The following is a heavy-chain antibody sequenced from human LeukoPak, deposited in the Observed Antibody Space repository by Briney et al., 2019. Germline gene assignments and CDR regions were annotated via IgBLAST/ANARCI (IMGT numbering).Heavy chain of an antibody. Sequence: SETLFLTYTVSGGSISSSSYYWGWIRQPPGKGLEWIGSIYYSGSTYYNPSLKSRVTISVDTSKNQFSLKPSSVTAADTAVYYCARRRDGYTDWGQGTLVTVSS. V-gene: IGHV4-39*01. D-gene: IGHD5-24*01. CDR3: ARRRDGYTD. CDR1: GGSISSSSYY. CDR2: IYYSGST. J-gene: IGHJ4*02.